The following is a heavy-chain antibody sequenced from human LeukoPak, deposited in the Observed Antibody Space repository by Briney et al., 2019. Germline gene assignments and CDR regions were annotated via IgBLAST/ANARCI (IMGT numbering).Heavy chain of an antibody. CDR1: GGTFSSYA. Sequence: GASVKVSCKASGGTFSSYAISWVRQAPGQGLEWMGRIIPIFGTANYAQKFQGRVTITTDKSTSTAYMELSSLRSEDTAVYYCASSGSGSYFDYWGQGTLVTVSS. CDR2: IIPIFGTA. J-gene: IGHJ4*02. D-gene: IGHD3-10*01. CDR3: ASSGSGSYFDY. V-gene: IGHV1-69*05.